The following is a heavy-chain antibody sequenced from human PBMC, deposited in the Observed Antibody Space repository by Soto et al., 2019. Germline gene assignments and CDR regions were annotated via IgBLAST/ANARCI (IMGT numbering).Heavy chain of an antibody. V-gene: IGHV1-69*01. CDR3: ARDREATLLIFDI. CDR2: IIVHYGTA. J-gene: IGHJ3*02. Sequence: QMQLVQSGTEVKTPGSSVKVSCRASGDILSSPAVSWVRQAPGQGLEWMGGIIVHYGTANYAQNFQGRVTITADESTRTAYLELTSLRPNDTAMYYCARDREATLLIFDIWGQGTMVIVSP. D-gene: IGHD1-26*01. CDR1: GDILSSPA.